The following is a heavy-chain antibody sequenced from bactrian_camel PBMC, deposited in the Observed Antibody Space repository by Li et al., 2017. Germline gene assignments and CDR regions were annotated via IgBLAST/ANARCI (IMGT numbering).Heavy chain of an antibody. D-gene: IGHD4*01. V-gene: IGHV3S53*01. J-gene: IGHJ6*01. CDR2: IAGDGRT. CDR1: GYTLPMN. CDR3: VRDYKSGDYRDDFGY. Sequence: HVQLVESGGGSVQSGGSLKLSCVASGYTLPMNMGWFRRLPGQEREGVAAIAGDGRTNYADSVKGRFTISRDGTKNMVYLNMTSLKPEDTGVYYCVRDYKSGDYRDDFGYWGQGTQVTVS.